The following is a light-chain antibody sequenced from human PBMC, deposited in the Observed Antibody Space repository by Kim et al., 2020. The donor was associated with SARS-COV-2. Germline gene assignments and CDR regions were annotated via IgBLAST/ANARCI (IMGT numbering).Light chain of an antibody. CDR1: QSIRSN. CDR3: QQYNNWYT. V-gene: IGKV3-15*01. Sequence: EIVMTQSPATLSVSPGERATLSCRASQSIRSNLAWYQQKPGQAPRLLIYGASTRATSIPARFSGSGSATEFTLTISGLQSDDFVDYYCQQYNNWYTFGPGTKLEI. J-gene: IGKJ2*01. CDR2: GAS.